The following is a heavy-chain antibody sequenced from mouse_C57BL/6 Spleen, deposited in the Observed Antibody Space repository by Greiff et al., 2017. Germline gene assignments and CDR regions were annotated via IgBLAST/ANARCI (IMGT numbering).Heavy chain of an antibody. CDR3: ATMVTTGYAMDY. CDR1: GFSLTSYG. J-gene: IGHJ4*01. D-gene: IGHD2-2*01. V-gene: IGHV2-4*01. Sequence: QVQLQQSGPGLVQPSQSLSITCTVSGFSLTSYGVHWVRQPPGKGLEWLGVIWSGGSTDYNAAFISRLSISKDNSKIQFFFKMNSLQADDTSIYYCATMVTTGYAMDYWGQGTSVTVSS. CDR2: IWSGGST.